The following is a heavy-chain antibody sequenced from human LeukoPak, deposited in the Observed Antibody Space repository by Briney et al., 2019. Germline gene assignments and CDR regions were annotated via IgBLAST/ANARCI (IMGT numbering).Heavy chain of an antibody. Sequence: GGPLNLPCEASGFQFSPKTMTWVRQAPGKGLEWISFINADSSTIQYADSVRGRFTTSRDNAKNSLYLQMNSLRAEDTAVYYCVRDNSRGQSLGVIYWGQGSLVTVSS. CDR1: GFQFSPKT. V-gene: IGHV3-48*01. CDR2: INADSSTI. CDR3: VRDNSRGQSLGVIY. J-gene: IGHJ4*02. D-gene: IGHD3-22*01.